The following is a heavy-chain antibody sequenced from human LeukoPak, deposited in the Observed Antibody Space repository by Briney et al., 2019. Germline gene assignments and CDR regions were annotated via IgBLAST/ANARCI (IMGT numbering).Heavy chain of an antibody. CDR3: ATTLLWRRAFDI. V-gene: IGHV1-24*01. CDR2: FDPEDGET. Sequence: GASVKVSCKVSGYTLTELSMHWVRQAPGKGLEWMGGFDPEDGETIYAQKFQGRVTMTEDTSTDTAYMELSSLRSEDTAVYYCATTLLWRRAFDIWGQGTMVTVS. D-gene: IGHD3-10*01. J-gene: IGHJ3*02. CDR1: GYTLTELS.